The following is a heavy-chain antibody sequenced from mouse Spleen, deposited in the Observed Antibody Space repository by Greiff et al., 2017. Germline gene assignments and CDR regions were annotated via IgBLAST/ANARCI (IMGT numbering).Heavy chain of an antibody. CDR2: INPSSGYT. D-gene: IGHD1-1*01. V-gene: IGHV1-7*01. CDR1: GYTFTNYW. Sequence: VQLQQSGAELAKPGASVKLSCKASGYTFTNYWMHWVKQRPGQGLEWIGYINPSSGYTNYNQKFNDKATLTADKSSSTAYMQLSSLTYEDSAVYYCARWGTTVVGDYWGQGTTLTVSS. CDR3: ARWGTTVVGDY. J-gene: IGHJ2*01.